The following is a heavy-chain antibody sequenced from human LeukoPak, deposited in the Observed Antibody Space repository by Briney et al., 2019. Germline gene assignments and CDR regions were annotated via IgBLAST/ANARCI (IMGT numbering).Heavy chain of an antibody. CDR3: ARDAYSSSWDIYYGMDV. J-gene: IGHJ6*02. Sequence: PGGSLRLSCAASGFTVSSNYMSWVRQAPGKGLEWVSVIYSGGSTYYADSVKGRFTISRDNSKNTLYLQMNSLRAEDTAVYYCARDAYSSSWDIYYGMDVWGQGTTVTVSS. V-gene: IGHV3-66*01. CDR2: IYSGGST. D-gene: IGHD6-13*01. CDR1: GFTVSSNY.